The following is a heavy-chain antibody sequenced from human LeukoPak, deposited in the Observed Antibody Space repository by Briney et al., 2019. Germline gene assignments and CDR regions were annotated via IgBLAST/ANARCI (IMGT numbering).Heavy chain of an antibody. CDR2: ISADGGST. CDR1: GLNFDDSA. D-gene: IGHD1-26*01. J-gene: IGHJ3*02. V-gene: IGHV3-43*02. CDR3: ARDDGGSLDI. Sequence: GRSLRLSCVASGLNFDDSAMHWVRQAPGKGLEWVSLISADGGSTFSADSVKGRFSISRDNSKNSLYLQMNSLRAEDTAVYYCARDDGGSLDIWGQGTMVTVSS.